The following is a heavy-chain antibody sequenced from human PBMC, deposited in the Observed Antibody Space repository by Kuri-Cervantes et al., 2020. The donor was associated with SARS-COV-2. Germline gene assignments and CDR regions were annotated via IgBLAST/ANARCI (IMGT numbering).Heavy chain of an antibody. CDR2: INHSGST. J-gene: IGHJ6*02. CDR1: GGSFSGYY. CDR3: ARGLSKRITIFGVVITGSYYGMDV. V-gene: IGHV4-34*01. D-gene: IGHD3-3*01. Sequence: SQTLSLTCAVYGGSFSGYYWSWIRQPPGKGLEWIGEINHSGSTNYNPSLKSRVTISVDTSKNQFPLKLSSGTAADTAVYYCARGLSKRITIFGVVITGSYYGMDVWGQGTTVTVSS.